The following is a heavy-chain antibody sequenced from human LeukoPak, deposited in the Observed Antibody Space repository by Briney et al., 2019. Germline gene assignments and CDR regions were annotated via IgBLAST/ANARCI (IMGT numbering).Heavy chain of an antibody. CDR2: INHSGST. Sequence: SETLSLTCAVYGESFSGYYWSWLRQPPGKGLEWIGEINHSGSTNCNPSLKSRVTISVDTSKNQFSLKLSSVTAADTAVYYCAILYGDYEYYFDYWGQGTLVTVSS. J-gene: IGHJ4*02. CDR1: GESFSGYY. V-gene: IGHV4-34*01. CDR3: AILYGDYEYYFDY. D-gene: IGHD4-17*01.